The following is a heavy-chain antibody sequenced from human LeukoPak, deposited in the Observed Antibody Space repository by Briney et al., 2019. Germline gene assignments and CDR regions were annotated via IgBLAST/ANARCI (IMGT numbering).Heavy chain of an antibody. CDR1: GFTFSDYE. J-gene: IGHJ4*02. D-gene: IGHD6-13*01. CDR3: ARDGAAAGAFDY. Sequence: GGSLRLSCAASGFTFSDYEMNWVRQAPGKGLEWVSYISSSGNTIYYADSVKGRFTISRDNAKNSLYLQMNRLRAEDTAIYYCARDGAAAGAFDYWGQGTLVTVSS. V-gene: IGHV3-48*03. CDR2: ISSSGNTI.